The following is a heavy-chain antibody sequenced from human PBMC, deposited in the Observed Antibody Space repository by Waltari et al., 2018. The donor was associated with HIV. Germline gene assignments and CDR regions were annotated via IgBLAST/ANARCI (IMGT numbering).Heavy chain of an antibody. V-gene: IGHV1-2*02. CDR2: INPKSGVT. J-gene: IGHJ4*02. D-gene: IGHD3-22*01. CDR3: ATYYYDNSGHPYFDY. CDR1: GYTFTAYH. Sequence: QLQLVQSGAEVKKPGASVKMSCKASGYTFTAYHMHWVRQAPGQGLEWMGWINPKSGVTNYAPKFQGRVTMTRDTTVTTAYMELNSLRSDDSAMYFCATYYYDNSGHPYFDYWGQGTQVTVSS.